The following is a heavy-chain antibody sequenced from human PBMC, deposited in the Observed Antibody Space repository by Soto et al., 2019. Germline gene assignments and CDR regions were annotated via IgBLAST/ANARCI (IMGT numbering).Heavy chain of an antibody. CDR2: ISYDGSNK. D-gene: IGHD3-22*01. V-gene: IGHV3-30*18. CDR3: ANLYYDSSGYPNVLIDY. J-gene: IGHJ4*02. CDR1: GFTFSSYG. Sequence: PGGPLRLSCAASGFTFSSYGMHWVRQAPGKGLEWVAVISYDGSNKYYADSVKGRFTISRDNSKNTLYLQMNSLRAEDTAVYYCANLYYDSSGYPNVLIDYWGQGTLVTVSS.